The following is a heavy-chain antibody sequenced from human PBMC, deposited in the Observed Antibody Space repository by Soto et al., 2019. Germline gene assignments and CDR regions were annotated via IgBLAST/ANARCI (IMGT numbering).Heavy chain of an antibody. CDR1: GFTFSSYG. CDR2: ISYDGSNK. CDR3: ANTYYDFCSGYIYHYYPYGMDV. Sequence: GGSLRLSCAASGFTFSSYGMHWVRQAPGKGLEWVAVISYDGSNKYYADSVKGRFTISRDNSKNTLYLQMNSLRAEDTAVYYCANTYYDFCSGYIYHYYPYGMDVRCPGPTVTLSS. V-gene: IGHV3-30*18. D-gene: IGHD3-3*01. J-gene: IGHJ6*02.